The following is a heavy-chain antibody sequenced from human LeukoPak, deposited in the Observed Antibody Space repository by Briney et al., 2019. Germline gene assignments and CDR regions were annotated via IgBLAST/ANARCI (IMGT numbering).Heavy chain of an antibody. V-gene: IGHV4-59*01. J-gene: IGHJ4*02. D-gene: IGHD3-10*01. CDR1: GGSFNTYY. CDR3: ARVVTVRGVIFDY. CDR2: IYYSGST. Sequence: SETLSLTCTVSGGSFNTYYWSWIRQPPGKGLEWLGYIYYSGSTNYNPSLKSRVTISVDTSKNQFSLKLSSVTAADTAVYYCARVVTVRGVIFDYWGQGTLVTVSS.